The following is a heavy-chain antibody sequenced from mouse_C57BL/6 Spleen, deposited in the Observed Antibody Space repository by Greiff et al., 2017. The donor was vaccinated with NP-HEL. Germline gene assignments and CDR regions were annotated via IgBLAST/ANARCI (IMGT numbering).Heavy chain of an antibody. D-gene: IGHD1-1*01. CDR3: ARQGITTVVATGNAMDY. V-gene: IGHV2-6-1*01. CDR2: IWSDGST. CDR1: GFSLTSYG. J-gene: IGHJ4*01. Sequence: VQLVESGPGLVAPSQSLSITCTVSGFSLTSYGVHWVRQPPGKGLEWLVVIWSDGSTTYNSALKSRLSISKDNSKSQVFLKMNSLQTDDTAMYYCARQGITTVVATGNAMDYWGQGTSVTVSS.